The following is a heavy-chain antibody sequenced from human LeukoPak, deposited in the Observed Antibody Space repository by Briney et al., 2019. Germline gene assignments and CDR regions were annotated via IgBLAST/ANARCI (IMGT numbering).Heavy chain of an antibody. J-gene: IGHJ3*01. CDR3: ARAIGVYAFDV. CDR1: GGSIGNFY. V-gene: IGHV4-4*07. D-gene: IGHD2-2*02. CDR2: LINGGDT. Sequence: SETLSLTCTVSGGSIGNFYWSWIRQTAGKGLEWIGRLINGGDTNYNPSLRGRVTILVDTSNNHFSLILRSVTAADTAIYYCARAIGVYAFDVWSQGTMVTVSP.